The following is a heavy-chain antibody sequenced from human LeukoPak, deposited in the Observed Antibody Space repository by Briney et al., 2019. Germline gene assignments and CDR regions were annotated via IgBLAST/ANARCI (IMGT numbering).Heavy chain of an antibody. CDR3: APNAGSYFEFAP. D-gene: IGHD1-26*01. Sequence: ASVKVSCKTSGYTFSTYGLSWVRRAPGQGLEWMGWISGNSGKTHYAQKFQDRVTLTTDTSSTTAFMELRSLRSDDTAMYYCAPNAGSYFEFAPWGQGTLVTVSS. CDR2: ISGNSGKT. J-gene: IGHJ5*02. CDR1: GYTFSTYG. V-gene: IGHV1-18*01.